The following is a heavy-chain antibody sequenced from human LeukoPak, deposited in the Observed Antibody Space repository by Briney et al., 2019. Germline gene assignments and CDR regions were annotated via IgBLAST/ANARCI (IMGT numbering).Heavy chain of an antibody. D-gene: IGHD3-16*02. J-gene: IGHJ4*02. CDR1: GFSFSSFA. CDR3: AKVSPLSQGRHPYYFDY. Sequence: TGGSLRLSCAASGFSFSSFAMTWVRQSPGRGLEWVSSINGRGDGPFYADSVKGRFTISRDNSKNTVDLQLNSPRDGDTARYYCAKVSPLSQGRHPYYFDYWGLGTLVTVSS. CDR2: INGRGDGP. V-gene: IGHV3-23*01.